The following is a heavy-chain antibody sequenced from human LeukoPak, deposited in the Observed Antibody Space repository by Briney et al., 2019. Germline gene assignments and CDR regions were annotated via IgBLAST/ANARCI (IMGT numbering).Heavy chain of an antibody. V-gene: IGHV3-53*01. Sequence: GGSLRLSCAASGFTVDSNYLSWVRQAPGKGLEWVSTIYTGGNTYYAASVKGRFTISRDFSKNTVFLHMNSLRAEDTAMYYCATPLDYRDSSGFHQGGDWGQGTLVTVSS. D-gene: IGHD3-22*01. CDR2: IYTGGNT. CDR3: ATPLDYRDSSGFHQGGD. CDR1: GFTVDSNY. J-gene: IGHJ4*02.